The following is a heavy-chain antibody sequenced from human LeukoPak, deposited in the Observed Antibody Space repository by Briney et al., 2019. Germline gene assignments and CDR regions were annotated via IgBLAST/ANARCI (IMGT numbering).Heavy chain of an antibody. J-gene: IGHJ4*02. Sequence: ASVKVSCKASGYTFTSYAMNWVRQAPGQGLEWMGWINTNTGNPAYAQGFTGQFVFSLDTSVSTAYLQISSLKAEDTAVYYCARENYDCGGDCFDYWGQGTLVTVSS. CDR3: ARENYDCGGDCFDY. D-gene: IGHD2-21*01. CDR1: GYTFTSYA. CDR2: INTNTGNP. V-gene: IGHV7-4-1*02.